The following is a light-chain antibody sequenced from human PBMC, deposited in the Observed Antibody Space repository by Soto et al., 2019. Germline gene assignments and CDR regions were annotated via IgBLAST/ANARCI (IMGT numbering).Light chain of an antibody. CDR1: QSVSSN. CDR2: GAS. Sequence: EIVMTQSPATLSVSPGERATLSCRASQSVSSNLAWYQQKPGQAPRLLIYGASTRATGIPARCSGSGSGTAFTLTISSLQSEDFAVYYCQQYNNWPPCTFGQGTKLEIK. V-gene: IGKV3-15*01. J-gene: IGKJ2*02. CDR3: QQYNNWPPCT.